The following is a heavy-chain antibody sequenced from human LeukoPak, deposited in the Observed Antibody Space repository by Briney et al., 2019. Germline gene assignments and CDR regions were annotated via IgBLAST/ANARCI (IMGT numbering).Heavy chain of an antibody. D-gene: IGHD3-10*01. CDR1: GGSISSGGYF. V-gene: IGHV4-31*11. Sequence: PSQTLSLACAVSGGSISSGGYFWSWIRHHPRKGLEWIGYISYSGITQYNPSLQNRVTISIDTSKKQFSLKLTSVTAADTAVYYCARYMVRDYYYYYMDVWGKGPRSPSP. J-gene: IGHJ6*03. CDR2: ISYSGIT. CDR3: ARYMVRDYYYYYMDV.